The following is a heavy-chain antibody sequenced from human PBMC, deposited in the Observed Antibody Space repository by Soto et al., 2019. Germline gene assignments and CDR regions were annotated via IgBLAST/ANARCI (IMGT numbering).Heavy chain of an antibody. CDR1: GGSFSGYY. V-gene: IGHV4-34*01. D-gene: IGHD3-9*01. CDR2: INHSGST. J-gene: IGHJ4*02. CDR3: ARLTTDYDILTGYSKNAYFDY. Sequence: QVQLQQWGAGLLKPSETLSLTCAVYGGSFSGYYWSWIRQPPGKGLEWIGEINHSGSTNYNPSLKSRVTISVDTSKNQFSLKLSSVPAADTAVYYCARLTTDYDILTGYSKNAYFDYWGQGTLVTVSS.